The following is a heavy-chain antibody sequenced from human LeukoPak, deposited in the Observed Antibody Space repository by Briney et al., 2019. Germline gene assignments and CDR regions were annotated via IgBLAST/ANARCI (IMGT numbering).Heavy chain of an antibody. Sequence: SETLSLTCTVSGGSISSNSYYWGWIRQPPGKGLEWIGSIYYSGSTYYNPSLKSRVTISVDTSKNQFSLKLSSVTAADTAVYYCARAHSAMVRGVIRPPDYWGQGTLVTVSS. D-gene: IGHD3-10*01. CDR2: IYYSGST. CDR3: ARAHSAMVRGVIRPPDY. CDR1: GGSISSNSYY. V-gene: IGHV4-39*07. J-gene: IGHJ4*02.